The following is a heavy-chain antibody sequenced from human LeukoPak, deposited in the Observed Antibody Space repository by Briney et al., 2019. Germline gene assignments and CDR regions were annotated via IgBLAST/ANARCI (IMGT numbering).Heavy chain of an antibody. J-gene: IGHJ5*02. CDR1: GGSISSYY. Sequence: PSETLSLTCTVSGGSISSYYWSWIRQPPGKGLEWIGYIYYSGSTNYNPSLKSRVTISVDTSKNQFSPKLSSVTAADTAVYYCARVPGGGPGQNWFDPWGQGTLVTVSS. V-gene: IGHV4-59*01. D-gene: IGHD4-23*01. CDR3: ARVPGGGPGQNWFDP. CDR2: IYYSGST.